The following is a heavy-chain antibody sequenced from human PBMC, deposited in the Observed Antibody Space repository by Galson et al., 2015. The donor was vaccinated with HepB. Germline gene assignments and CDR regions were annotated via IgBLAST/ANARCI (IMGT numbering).Heavy chain of an antibody. J-gene: IGHJ3*02. Sequence: TLSLTCTVSGGSISSGDYYWSWIRQPPGKGLEWIGYNYYSGSTYYNPSLKSRVTISVDTSKNQFSLKLSSVTAADTAVYYCASLPNYYDSSGYYYAPGEAFDIWGQGTMVTVSS. CDR2: NYYSGST. V-gene: IGHV4-30-4*01. CDR1: GGSISSGDYY. D-gene: IGHD3-22*01. CDR3: ASLPNYYDSSGYYYAPGEAFDI.